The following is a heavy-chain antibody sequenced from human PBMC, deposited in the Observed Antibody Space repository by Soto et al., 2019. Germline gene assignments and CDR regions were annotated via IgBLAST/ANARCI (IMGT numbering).Heavy chain of an antibody. CDR2: IYHSGST. J-gene: IGHJ4*02. D-gene: IGHD6-19*01. CDR3: ARDWGTGFCNFAS. CDR1: GYSISTGFN. Sequence: SETLSLTCAVSGYSISTGFNWGCIRQPPGKGLEWIGSIYHSGSTYYNLSLKSRVTISADTSKNQISLKLISVTAADTALYYCARDWGTGFCNFASWGQGNLVTVSS. V-gene: IGHV4-38-2*02.